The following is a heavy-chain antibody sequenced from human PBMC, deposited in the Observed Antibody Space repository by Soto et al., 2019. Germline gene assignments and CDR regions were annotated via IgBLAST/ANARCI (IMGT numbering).Heavy chain of an antibody. CDR1: GFTFDSYS. CDR3: ARQTRTSSQFDY. V-gene: IGHV3-23*01. D-gene: IGHD6-6*01. J-gene: IGHJ4*02. CDR2: ITCIWGST. Sequence: GGSLMLSLAPSGFTFDSYSMGLVPQAPGKGVDVGSGITCIWGSTDYADSVKGRFTISRYTSSNTIYLQMSRLSVADAAIYHCARQTRTSSQFDYWGQGTLVTVSS.